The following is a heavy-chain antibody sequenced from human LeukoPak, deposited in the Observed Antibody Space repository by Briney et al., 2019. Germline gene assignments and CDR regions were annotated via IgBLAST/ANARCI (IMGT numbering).Heavy chain of an antibody. CDR3: TTGSVGRFLEWLLYEDY. Sequence: GRSLRLSCAASGFTFSSYGMHWVRQAPGKGLEWVAVISYDGSNKYYADSVKGRFTISRDNSKNTLYLQMNSLKTEDTAVYYCTTGSVGRFLEWLLYEDYWGQGTLVTVSS. CDR2: ISYDGSNK. V-gene: IGHV3-30*03. D-gene: IGHD3-3*01. J-gene: IGHJ4*02. CDR1: GFTFSSYG.